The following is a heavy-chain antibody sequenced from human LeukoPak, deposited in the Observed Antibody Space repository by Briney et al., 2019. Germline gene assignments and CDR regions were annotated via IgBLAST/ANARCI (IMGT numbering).Heavy chain of an antibody. J-gene: IGHJ5*02. CDR3: ARLLSSGTTRNNWFDP. Sequence: GGSLRLSCAASGFTFSSYEMNWVRQAPGKGLEWVSYISSSGSTIYYADSVKGRFTISRDNAKNSLYLQMNSLRAEDTALYFCARLLSSGTTRNNWFDPWGQGTLDTVSS. V-gene: IGHV3-48*03. CDR1: GFTFSSYE. CDR2: ISSSGSTI. D-gene: IGHD1-1*01.